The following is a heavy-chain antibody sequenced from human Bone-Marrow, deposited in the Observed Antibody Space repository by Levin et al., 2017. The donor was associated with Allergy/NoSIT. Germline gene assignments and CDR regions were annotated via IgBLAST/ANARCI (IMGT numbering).Heavy chain of an antibody. V-gene: IGHV3-21*04. J-gene: IGHJ4*02. CDR3: VRGEYNWNMFDF. Sequence: SGGSLGLSCVASGFSFSSYTMNWVRQAPGKGLEWVASISSNSDHIYYADSMKGRFTVSRDNADNSLYLQVNSLRAEDTAVYYCVRGEYNWNMFDFWGQGNLVTVSP. D-gene: IGHD1/OR15-1a*01. CDR1: GFSFSSYT. CDR2: ISSNSDHI.